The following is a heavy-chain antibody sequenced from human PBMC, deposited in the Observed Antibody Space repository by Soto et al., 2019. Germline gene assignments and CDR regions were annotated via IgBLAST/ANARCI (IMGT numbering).Heavy chain of an antibody. Sequence: SETLSLTCAVSAYSISSGYYWGWIRQPPGKGLEWIGSIYHSGSTYYNPSLKSRVTISVDTSKNQFSLELSSVTAADTAVYYCASYHFWSGVELGGGYYFDYWGQGTLVTVSS. CDR1: AYSISSGYY. V-gene: IGHV4-38-2*01. D-gene: IGHD3-3*01. CDR3: ASYHFWSGVELGGGYYFDY. CDR2: IYHSGST. J-gene: IGHJ4*02.